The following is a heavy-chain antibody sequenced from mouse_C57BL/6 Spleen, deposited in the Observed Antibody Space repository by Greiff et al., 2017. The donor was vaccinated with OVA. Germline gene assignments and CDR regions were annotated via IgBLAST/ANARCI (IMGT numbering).Heavy chain of an antibody. Sequence: EVKLVESGGGLVKPGGSLKLSCAASGFTFSSYAMSWVRQTPEKRLEWVATISDGGSYTYYPDNVKGRFTISRDNAKNNLYLQMSHLKSEDTAMYYCARDYYYDYAMDYWGQGTSVTVSS. V-gene: IGHV5-4*01. CDR3: ARDYYYDYAMDY. D-gene: IGHD1-1*01. CDR1: GFTFSSYA. CDR2: ISDGGSYT. J-gene: IGHJ4*01.